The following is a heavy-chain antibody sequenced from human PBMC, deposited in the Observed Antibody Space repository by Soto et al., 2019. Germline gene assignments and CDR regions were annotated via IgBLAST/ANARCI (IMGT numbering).Heavy chain of an antibody. D-gene: IGHD1-26*01. CDR1: GGSISTSNYY. CDR2: IYYSGST. J-gene: IGHJ6*02. V-gene: IGHV4-39*01. CDR3: AIFLVTRPFNYYYFDAMDV. Sequence: SETRSHTCTVSGGSISTSNYYWGWIRQPQGKGLEWIGSIYYSGSTYYNPSLKSRVTISVDTSKNQFSLKLSSVTAADTAVYYCAIFLVTRPFNYYYFDAMDVCCQ.